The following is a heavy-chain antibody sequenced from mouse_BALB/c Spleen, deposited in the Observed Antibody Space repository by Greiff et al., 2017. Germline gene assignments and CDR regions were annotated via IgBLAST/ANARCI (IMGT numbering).Heavy chain of an antibody. CDR3: TRGGTYFDY. Sequence: QVQLQQSGAELVKPGASVKLSCKASGYTFTSYYMYWVKQRPGQGLEWIGEINPSNGGTNFNEKFKSKATLTVDKSSSTAYMQLSSLTSEDSAVYYCTRGGTYFDYWDQGTTLTVSS. CDR2: INPSNGGT. CDR1: GYTFTSYY. J-gene: IGHJ2*01. V-gene: IGHV1S81*02.